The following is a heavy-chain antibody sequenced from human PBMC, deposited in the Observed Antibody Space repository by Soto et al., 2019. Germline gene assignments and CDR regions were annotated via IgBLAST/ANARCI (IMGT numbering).Heavy chain of an antibody. CDR2: MSHSGGT. CDR1: GGFVSSGNYY. Sequence: QVQLQQWGAGLLKPSETLSLTCAVYGGFVSSGNYYWSWIRQPPGKGLEWIGEMSHSGGTHFNPPLKSRVTISLDTSKNQFSLKMTSVTAADTALYYCARVERGTTTTVVDAFDIWGPGTMVTVSS. D-gene: IGHD4-4*01. V-gene: IGHV4-34*01. J-gene: IGHJ3*02. CDR3: ARVERGTTTTVVDAFDI.